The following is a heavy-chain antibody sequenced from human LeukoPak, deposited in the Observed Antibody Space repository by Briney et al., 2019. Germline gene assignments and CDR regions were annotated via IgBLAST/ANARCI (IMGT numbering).Heavy chain of an antibody. CDR3: ARYWAEPAATDDASYI. Sequence: ASMKVSCKTSGYTFTTYFIHWVRQAPGQGLEWMGGINPYSGDTRYAQKFQGKVTMTRDTSISTAYMELSRLMSDDTAVYYCARYWAEPAATDDASYIWGQGTMVVVSS. V-gene: IGHV1-2*02. CDR2: INPYSGDT. J-gene: IGHJ3*02. D-gene: IGHD2-15*01. CDR1: GYTFTTYF.